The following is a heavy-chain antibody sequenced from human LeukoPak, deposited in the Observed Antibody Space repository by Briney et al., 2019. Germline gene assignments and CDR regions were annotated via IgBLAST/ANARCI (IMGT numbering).Heavy chain of an antibody. J-gene: IGHJ3*02. V-gene: IGHV1-69*05. CDR1: GGTFSSYA. D-gene: IGHD1-7*01. Sequence: SVKVSCKASGGTFSSYAISWVRQAPGQGLEWMGRIIPNFGTANYAQKFQGRVTITTDDSTSTACMELCSLRSEDTAVYYCARDMTMWDNWNYGPAFDIWGQGTMVTVSS. CDR2: IIPNFGTA. CDR3: ARDMTMWDNWNYGPAFDI.